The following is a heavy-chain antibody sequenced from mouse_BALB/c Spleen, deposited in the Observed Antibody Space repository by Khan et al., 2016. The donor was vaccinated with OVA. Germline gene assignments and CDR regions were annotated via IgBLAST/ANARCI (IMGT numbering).Heavy chain of an antibody. J-gene: IGHJ3*01. CDR1: GYSFTLYY. D-gene: IGHD2-14*01. Sequence: EVQLQQSGPDLVKPGASVKISCKASGYSFTLYYMSWVKQSHGKSLEWIGRINPNTDNINYNQEFKGKAMLTVDKSSNTAYMELRSLTSEDSAVYFGARGYDFFASWGQGTLVTVSP. CDR3: ARGYDFFAS. CDR2: INPNTDNI. V-gene: IGHV1-26*01.